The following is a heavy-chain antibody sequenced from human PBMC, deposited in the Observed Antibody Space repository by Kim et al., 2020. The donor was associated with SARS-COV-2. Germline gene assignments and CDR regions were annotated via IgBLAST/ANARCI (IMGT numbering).Heavy chain of an antibody. V-gene: IGHV3-9*01. CDR2: ISWNSVII. J-gene: IGHJ4*02. D-gene: IGHD4-4*01. Sequence: GGSLRLSCAASGFTFDDYPMYWVRQTPGKGLEWVSRISWNSVIIAYADSVKGRFTVSSDNAKNSLYLQMTSLRTDDTAFYYCAKGDYNKYDALDYWGQGTLVTVSA. CDR1: GFTFDDYP. CDR3: AKGDYNKYDALDY.